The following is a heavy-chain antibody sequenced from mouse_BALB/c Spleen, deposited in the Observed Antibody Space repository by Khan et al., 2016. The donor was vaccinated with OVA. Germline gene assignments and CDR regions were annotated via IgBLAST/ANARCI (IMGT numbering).Heavy chain of an antibody. CDR2: ISSDGYYT. CDR3: ASSAYGNFAY. CDR1: GFTFSSYA. D-gene: IGHD2-1*01. V-gene: IGHV5-9-3*01. Sequence: EVQLQESGGGLVKPGGSLKLSCTASGFTFSSYAMSWVRQTPEKRLEWVATISSDGYYTYYPDNVTGRFTISRDNAKNTLYLQMSSLRSEDTAMYYCASSAYGNFAYWGQGTLVTVSA. J-gene: IGHJ3*01.